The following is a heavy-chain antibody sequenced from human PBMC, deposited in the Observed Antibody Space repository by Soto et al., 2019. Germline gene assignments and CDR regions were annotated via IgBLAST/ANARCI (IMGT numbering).Heavy chain of an antibody. CDR2: IIPIFGIT. V-gene: IGHV1-69*01. J-gene: IGHJ1*01. Sequence: QAQLMQSGAEVKEPGSSVKVSCKASGGTFSGYAISWVRQAPGQGLEWLGGIIPIFGITNYAQKFQNRLTIAADESSATVDMDLRSLTSEDSAIYYCARDPISITGTTSSEDFQHWGQGTLVSVS. CDR1: GGTFSGYA. D-gene: IGHD1-1*01. CDR3: ARDPISITGTTSSEDFQH.